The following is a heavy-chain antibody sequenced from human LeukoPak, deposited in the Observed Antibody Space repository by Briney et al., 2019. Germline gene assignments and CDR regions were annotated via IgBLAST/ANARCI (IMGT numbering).Heavy chain of an antibody. CDR2: INHSGST. D-gene: IGHD6-13*01. CDR1: GGSFSGYY. V-gene: IGHV4-34*01. Sequence: PSETLSLTCAVYGGSFSGYYWSWIRQPPGKGLEWIGEINHSGSTNYNPSLKSRVTISVDTSKNQFSLKLSSVTAADTAVYYCARYYSSSWYYFDYWGQGTLVTVSS. J-gene: IGHJ4*02. CDR3: ARYYSSSWYYFDY.